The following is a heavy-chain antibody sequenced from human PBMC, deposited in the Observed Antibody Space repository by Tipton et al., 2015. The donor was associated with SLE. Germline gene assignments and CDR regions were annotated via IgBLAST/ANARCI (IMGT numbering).Heavy chain of an antibody. CDR3: ARSAYYDFWSGYFDY. J-gene: IGHJ4*02. Sequence: TLSLTCAVSGYSVSSNNWWGWVRLPPGKGLEWIGYIQYSGITNYNPSLEGRVTMSVDTSKNQFSLKLTSVTAFDTAVYYCARSAYYDFWSGYFDYWGQGLLVTVSS. CDR2: IQYSGIT. V-gene: IGHV4-28*06. CDR1: GYSVSSNNW. D-gene: IGHD3-3*01.